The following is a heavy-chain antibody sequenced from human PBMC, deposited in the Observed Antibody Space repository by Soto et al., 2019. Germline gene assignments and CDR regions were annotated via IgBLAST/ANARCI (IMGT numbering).Heavy chain of an antibody. J-gene: IGHJ4*02. Sequence: EVQLLGSGGGLVQPGGSLRLSCVGSGFTFSTYWMNWVRQAPGKGLEWVANINPDGNVGTYVDSVRGRFTTSRDNAKNSLYLQMNSLRADDTAMYFCAGCGGHDYSYWGQGIMVTVSS. V-gene: IGHV3-7*03. CDR1: GFTFSTYW. D-gene: IGHD4-4*01. CDR2: INPDGNVG. CDR3: AGCGGHDYSY.